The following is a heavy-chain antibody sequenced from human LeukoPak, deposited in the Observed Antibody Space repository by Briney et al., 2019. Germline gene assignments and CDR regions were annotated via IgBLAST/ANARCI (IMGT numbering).Heavy chain of an antibody. CDR3: ARGTTAATPYYFAF. CDR2: INPNSGGT. J-gene: IGHJ4*02. V-gene: IGHV1-2*02. Sequence: ASVKVSCKASGYTFTGYYMHWVRQAAGQGLEWLGWINPNSGGTNYAQKFQGRVTLTRDMSISTAYMELSGLTSDDTAIYYCARGTTAATPYYFAFWGQGTQVTVSS. D-gene: IGHD2-15*01. CDR1: GYTFTGYY.